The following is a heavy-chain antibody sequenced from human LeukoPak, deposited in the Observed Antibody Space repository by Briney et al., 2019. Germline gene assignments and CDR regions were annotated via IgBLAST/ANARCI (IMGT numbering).Heavy chain of an antibody. CDR1: GYTFTGYY. V-gene: IGHV1-2*02. J-gene: IGHJ6*03. Sequence: ASVKVSCKTSGYTFTGYYIHWVRQAPGQGLEWMGWINPNSGDTNYAQKLQGRVTMTTDTSTSTAYMELRSLRSDDTAVYYCARLETSYDILTGYYRNYYYYMDVWGKGTTVTISS. CDR2: INPNSGDT. CDR3: ARLETSYDILTGYYRNYYYYMDV. D-gene: IGHD3-9*01.